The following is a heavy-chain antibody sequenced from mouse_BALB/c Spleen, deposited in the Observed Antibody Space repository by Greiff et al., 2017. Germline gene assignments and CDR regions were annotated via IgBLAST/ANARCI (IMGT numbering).Heavy chain of an antibody. Sequence: EVQRVESGPGLVKPSQSLSLTCTVTGYSITSDYAWNWIRQFPGNKLEWMGYISYSGSTSYNPSLKSRISITRDTSKNQFFLQLNSVTTEDTATYYCARIGLEAMDYWGQGTSVTVSS. CDR2: ISYSGST. J-gene: IGHJ4*01. V-gene: IGHV3-2*02. CDR1: GYSITSDYA. D-gene: IGHD2-14*01. CDR3: ARIGLEAMDY.